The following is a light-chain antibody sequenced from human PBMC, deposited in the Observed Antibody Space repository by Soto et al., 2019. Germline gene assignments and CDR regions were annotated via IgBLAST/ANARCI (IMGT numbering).Light chain of an antibody. V-gene: IGKV3-20*01. CDR3: QQYGRSPYT. CDR2: GAS. CDR1: QSVSSSS. J-gene: IGKJ2*01. Sequence: IVLTQSPGTLSLSPGETATLSCRASQSVSSSSLAWYRQKPGQAPSLLMYGASSRATGISDRFSGSGSGTDFTLTISRLEPEDFALYYCQQYGRSPYTXGXGTKLEIK.